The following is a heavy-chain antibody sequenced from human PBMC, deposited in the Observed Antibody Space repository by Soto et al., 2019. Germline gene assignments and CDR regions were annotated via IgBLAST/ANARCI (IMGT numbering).Heavy chain of an antibody. CDR3: ARCGDYSRWYLFDS. CDR1: GFTVSSNY. J-gene: IGHJ4*02. CDR2: IYSGGGT. V-gene: IGHV3-53*01. D-gene: IGHD6-13*01. Sequence: EVLLVESGGGLIQPGGSLRLSCAASGFTVSSNYMSWLRQAPGKGLEWVSVIYSGGGTSYADSVKGRFTISRDTAKNTLYLQMNSLRAEDTAVYYCARCGDYSRWYLFDSWGQGTLVTVSS.